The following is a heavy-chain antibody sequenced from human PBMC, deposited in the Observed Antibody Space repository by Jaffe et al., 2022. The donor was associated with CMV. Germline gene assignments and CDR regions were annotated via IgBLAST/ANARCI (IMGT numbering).Heavy chain of an antibody. CDR2: ISSSGSTI. D-gene: IGHD5-12*01. J-gene: IGHJ4*02. V-gene: IGHV3-48*03. CDR3: ARGYFNIGYYFDY. Sequence: EVQLVESGGGLVQPGGSLRLSCAASGFTFSSYEMNWVRQAPGKGLEWVSYISSSGSTIYYADSVKGRFTISRDNAKNSLYLQMNSLRAEDTAVYYCARGYFNIGYYFDYWGQGTLVTVSS. CDR1: GFTFSSYE.